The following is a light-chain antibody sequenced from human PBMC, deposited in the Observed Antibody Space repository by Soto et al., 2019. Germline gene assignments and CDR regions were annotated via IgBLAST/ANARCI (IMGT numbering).Light chain of an antibody. J-gene: IGKJ1*01. CDR2: RAS. Sequence: EIVMTQSPATLSVSPVERATFSCMASQSLTTDLAWYQQRPGQAPRLLIYRASTRATGIPARFSGSGSGTEFTLTISSLQSEDFAVYYCQQYSDWPWTFGQGTKVEIK. V-gene: IGKV3-15*01. CDR3: QQYSDWPWT. CDR1: QSLTTD.